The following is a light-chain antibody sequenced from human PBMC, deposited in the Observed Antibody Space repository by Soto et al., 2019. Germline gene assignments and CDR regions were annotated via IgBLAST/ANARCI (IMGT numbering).Light chain of an antibody. CDR2: AAS. CDR1: QGISSY. V-gene: IGKV1-8*01. J-gene: IGKJ5*01. Sequence: AIRMTQSPSSLSASTGDRVTITCRASQGISSYLAWYQQKPGKAPKLLIYAASTLKRGVPSRFSGSGSGTDFTLTKSSLKPEDFATYYCQQPHDYPITFGQGTRLE. CDR3: QQPHDYPIT.